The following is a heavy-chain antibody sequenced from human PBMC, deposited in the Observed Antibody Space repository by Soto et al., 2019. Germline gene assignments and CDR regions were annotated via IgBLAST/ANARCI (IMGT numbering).Heavy chain of an antibody. V-gene: IGHV4-61*01. Sequence: SETLSLTCTVSGGFVNSDTHSWSWIRQTPGKRLEWIGFIYSGGSTKNPSLRSRVTMSVDTSKNQFSLKLRSVIVADTAAYHCARFVRSCSATTCSTRADVWGQGITVTVPS. J-gene: IGHJ6*02. CDR3: ARFVRSCSATTCSTRADV. CDR1: GGFVNSDTHS. CDR2: IYSGGST. D-gene: IGHD2-2*01.